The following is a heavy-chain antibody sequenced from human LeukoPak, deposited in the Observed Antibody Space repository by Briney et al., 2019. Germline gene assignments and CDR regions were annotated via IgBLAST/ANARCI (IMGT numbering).Heavy chain of an antibody. CDR1: GFTFSSYE. J-gene: IGHJ4*02. CDR2: ISSSGSTI. D-gene: IGHD2-15*01. CDR3: ASVGSCVVVAATRATDY. Sequence: GGSLRLSCAASGFTFSSYEMNWVRQAPGKGLEWVSYISSSGSTIYYADSVKGRFTISRDNAKNSLYLQMNSLRGEDTAVYYCASVGSCVVVAATRATDYWGQGTLVTVSS. V-gene: IGHV3-48*03.